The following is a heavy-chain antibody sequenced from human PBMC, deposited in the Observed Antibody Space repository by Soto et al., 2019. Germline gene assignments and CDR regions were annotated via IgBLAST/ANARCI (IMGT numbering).Heavy chain of an antibody. J-gene: IGHJ4*02. CDR2: ISGSGGST. Sequence: GGSLRLSCAASGFTFSSYAMSWVRQAPGKGLEWVSAISGSGGSTYYADSVKGRFTISRDNSKNTLYLQMNSLRAEDTAVYYCAKDPEMITFGGVIVPGLDYWGQGTLVTVSS. D-gene: IGHD3-16*02. CDR3: AKDPEMITFGGVIVPGLDY. V-gene: IGHV3-23*01. CDR1: GFTFSSYA.